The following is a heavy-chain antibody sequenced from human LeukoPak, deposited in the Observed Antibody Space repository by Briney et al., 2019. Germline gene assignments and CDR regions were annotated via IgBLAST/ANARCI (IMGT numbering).Heavy chain of an antibody. CDR2: INPSSGGT. CDR3: AREWPHTYRFGP. Sequence: GASVKVSCNAFGYTFTSYYIHWVRQAPGQGLEWLEIINPSSGGTMYAQKFQGRVTMTRDTSTTTVYMELSSLRSEDTAVYHCAREWPHTYRFGPWGKGPLVTVSS. J-gene: IGHJ5*02. V-gene: IGHV1-46*01. CDR1: GYTFTSYY. D-gene: IGHD4-11*01.